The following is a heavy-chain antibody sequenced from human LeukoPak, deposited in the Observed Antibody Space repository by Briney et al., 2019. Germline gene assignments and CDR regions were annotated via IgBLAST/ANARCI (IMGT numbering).Heavy chain of an antibody. Sequence: GGSLRLSCAVSGFTLSNYRMNWVRQAPGKGLEWISYISGSSFTIHYADSVKGRFTISRDNAKNSLYLQMNSLRAEDTAVYYCARGVPKTSYYYYYMDVWGKGTTVTVSS. CDR3: ARGVPKTSYYYYYMDV. J-gene: IGHJ6*03. CDR1: GFTLSNYR. D-gene: IGHD4-11*01. V-gene: IGHV3-48*01. CDR2: ISGSSFTI.